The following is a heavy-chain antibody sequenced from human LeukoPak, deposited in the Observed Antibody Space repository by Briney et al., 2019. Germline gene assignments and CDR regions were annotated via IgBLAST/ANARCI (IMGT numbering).Heavy chain of an antibody. CDR3: ARGNDFWSGSLDY. D-gene: IGHD3-3*01. CDR1: GGSISSGGYY. Sequence: SQTLSLTCTVSGGSISSGGYYWSWIRQPPGKGLEWIGYIYHSGSTYYNPSLKSRVTISVDRSKNQFSLKLSSATAADTAVYYCARGNDFWSGSLDYWGQGTLVTVSS. J-gene: IGHJ4*02. V-gene: IGHV4-30-2*01. CDR2: IYHSGST.